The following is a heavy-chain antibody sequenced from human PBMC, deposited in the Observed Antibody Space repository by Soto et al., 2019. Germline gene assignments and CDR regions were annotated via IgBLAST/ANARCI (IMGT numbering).Heavy chain of an antibody. CDR2: IYPGDSTT. Sequence: GESLKISCQVSGYPFTTYWIGWVRQMPGKGLEWLGIIYPGDSTTKYSPSFQGQVSISADKSISTAYLQWSSLKASDTAMYYCARSRTYYYDSSGYWVGMDVWGQGTTVTVSS. J-gene: IGHJ6*02. V-gene: IGHV5-51*01. D-gene: IGHD3-22*01. CDR3: ARSRTYYYDSSGYWVGMDV. CDR1: GYPFTTYW.